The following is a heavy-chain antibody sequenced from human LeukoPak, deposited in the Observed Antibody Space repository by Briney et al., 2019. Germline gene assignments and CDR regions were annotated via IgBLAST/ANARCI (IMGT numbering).Heavy chain of an antibody. CDR2: INHSGST. CDR3: ARLANSYDNSGSCYVAAFDI. CDR1: GGSFSGYY. Sequence: SETLSLTCAVYGGSFSGYYWSWIRQPPGKGLEWIGEINHSGSTSYNPSLKSRVTISVDTSKNQFSLKLSSVTAADTAVFYCARLANSYDNSGSCYVAAFDIWGQGTMVTVSS. J-gene: IGHJ3*02. D-gene: IGHD3-22*01. V-gene: IGHV4-34*01.